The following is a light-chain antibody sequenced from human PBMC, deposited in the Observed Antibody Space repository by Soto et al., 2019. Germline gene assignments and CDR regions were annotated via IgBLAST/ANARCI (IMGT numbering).Light chain of an antibody. V-gene: IGLV2-23*02. Sequence: QSALTQPASVSGSHGQSITISCTGTDNDIGTYNLVSWYQQCPGTAPKVIIFDVSSRPSGVSSRFSGSKSGNTASLTISALQAEDEADYYCCSYGGSRPYVFGTGTKVTVL. CDR3: CSYGGSRPYV. J-gene: IGLJ1*01. CDR1: DNDIGTYNL. CDR2: DVS.